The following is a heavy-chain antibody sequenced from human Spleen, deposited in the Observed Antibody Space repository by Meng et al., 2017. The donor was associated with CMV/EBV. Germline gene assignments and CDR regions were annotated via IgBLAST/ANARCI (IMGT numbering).Heavy chain of an antibody. J-gene: IGHJ4*02. CDR3: AKDYCTSARCYMRGFAS. CDR2: MNPNSGNT. D-gene: IGHD2-2*02. Sequence: ASVKVSCKASGYTFTSYDINWVRQATGQGLEWMGWMNPNSGNTGYAQKFQGRVTITRNSSISTAYMELSSLRSEDTALYYCAKDYCTSARCYMRGFASWGQGTLVTVSS. CDR1: GYTFTSYD. V-gene: IGHV1-8*03.